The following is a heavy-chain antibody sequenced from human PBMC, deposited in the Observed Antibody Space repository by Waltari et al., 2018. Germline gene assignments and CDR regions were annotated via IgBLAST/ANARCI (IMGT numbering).Heavy chain of an antibody. V-gene: IGHV4-31*03. Sequence: LTCTVSGGSISSGGYYWSWIRQHPGKGLEWIGYIYYSGSTYYNPSLKSRVTISVDTSKNQFSLKLSSVTAADTAVYYCASVVPADSTPVYWGQGTLVTVSS. CDR1: GGSISSGGYY. J-gene: IGHJ4*02. CDR2: IYYSGST. D-gene: IGHD2-2*01. CDR3: ASVVPADSTPVY.